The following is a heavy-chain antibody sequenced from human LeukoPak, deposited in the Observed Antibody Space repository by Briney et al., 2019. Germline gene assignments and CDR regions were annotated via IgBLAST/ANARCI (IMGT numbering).Heavy chain of an antibody. CDR2: IYHSGST. CDR1: GGSINSYY. D-gene: IGHD5-24*01. Sequence: SETLSLTCTVSGGSINSYYWNWIRQPPGKGLEWIGYIYHSGSTNYNPSLKSRVTISLDTSKNQFSLKLTSVTAADTAIYYCARVGGMTTINNAAFDIWGQGTMVTASS. J-gene: IGHJ3*02. V-gene: IGHV4-59*01. CDR3: ARVGGMTTINNAAFDI.